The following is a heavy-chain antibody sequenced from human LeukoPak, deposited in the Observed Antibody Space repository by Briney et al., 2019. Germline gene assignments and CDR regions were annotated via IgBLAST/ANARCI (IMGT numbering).Heavy chain of an antibody. CDR2: INPSGGST. Sequence: GASVKVSCKASGYTFTSYYMHWVRQAPGQGLEWMGIINPSGGSTSYAQKFQARVTMTRDTSTSTVYMELSSLRSEDTAVYYCARANRYYDSSGLLDYWGQGTLVTVSS. CDR3: ARANRYYDSSGLLDY. D-gene: IGHD3-22*01. CDR1: GYTFTSYY. V-gene: IGHV1-46*01. J-gene: IGHJ4*02.